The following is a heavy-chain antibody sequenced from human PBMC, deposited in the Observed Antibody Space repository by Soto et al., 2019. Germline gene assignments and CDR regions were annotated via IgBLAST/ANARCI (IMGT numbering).Heavy chain of an antibody. CDR3: ARRLGYYYDSSGYPDY. Sequence: GGSLRLSCAASGFTFSSYGMHWVRQAPGKGLEWVAVIWYDGSNKYYADSVKGRFTISRDNSKNTLYLQMNSLRAEDTAVDYCARRLGYYYDSSGYPDYWGQGTLVTVSS. D-gene: IGHD3-22*01. CDR1: GFTFSSYG. J-gene: IGHJ4*02. V-gene: IGHV3-33*01. CDR2: IWYDGSNK.